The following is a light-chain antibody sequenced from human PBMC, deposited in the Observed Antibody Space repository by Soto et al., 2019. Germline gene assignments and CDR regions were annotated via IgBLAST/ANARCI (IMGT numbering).Light chain of an antibody. J-gene: IGLJ1*01. CDR3: LSYTSSGTDV. V-gene: IGLV2-14*01. CDR2: EVS. Sequence: QSALTQPASVSGSPGQSITISCTGTSSDVGNYKYVSWYQQHPGKAPKLIIYEVSNRPSGVSDRFSGSKSGNTASLTISGLQAEDETDYYFLSYTSSGTDVFGTGTKLTVL. CDR1: SSDVGNYKY.